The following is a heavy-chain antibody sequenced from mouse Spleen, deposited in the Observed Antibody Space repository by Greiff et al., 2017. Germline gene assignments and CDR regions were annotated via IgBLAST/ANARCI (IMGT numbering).Heavy chain of an antibody. Sequence: QVQLQQPGAELVKPGASVKLSCKASGYTFTSYWMHWVKQRPGQGLEWIGMIHPNSGSTNYNEKFKSKATLTVDKSSSTAYMQLSSLTSEDSAVYYCARESIYYDYDGAMDYWGQGTSVTVSS. CDR1: GYTFTSYW. J-gene: IGHJ4*01. V-gene: IGHV1-64*01. CDR2: IHPNSGST. CDR3: ARESIYYDYDGAMDY. D-gene: IGHD2-4*01.